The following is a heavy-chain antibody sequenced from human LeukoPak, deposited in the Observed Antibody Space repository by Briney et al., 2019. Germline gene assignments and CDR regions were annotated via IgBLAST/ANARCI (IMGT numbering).Heavy chain of an antibody. V-gene: IGHV3-30*18. CDR3: VKKGQADDDGKPD. CDR1: GFTFSSYG. CDR2: ISYDGSNK. Sequence: GGSLRLSCAASGFTFSSYGMHWVRQAPGKGLEWVAVISYDGSNKYYADSVKGRFTISRDNSKNTLYLQMNSLRADDTAVYYCVKKGQADDDGKPDWGRGTLVTVSS. D-gene: IGHD1-1*01. J-gene: IGHJ4*02.